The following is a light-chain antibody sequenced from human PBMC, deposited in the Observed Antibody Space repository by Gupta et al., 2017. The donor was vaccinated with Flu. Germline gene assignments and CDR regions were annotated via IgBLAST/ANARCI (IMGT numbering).Light chain of an antibody. Sequence: DIQMTQSPSSLSASLGGRVTITCRASQDLSNFVAWYQQKPGQVPKLLIYGASTLQSGVPSRFSGSGSGTDFTLNISRVQPEDVATYYCKKYQPGPCTFGPGTKVEIK. CDR1: QDLSNF. J-gene: IGKJ3*01. CDR3: KKYQPGPCT. V-gene: IGKV1-27*01. CDR2: GAS.